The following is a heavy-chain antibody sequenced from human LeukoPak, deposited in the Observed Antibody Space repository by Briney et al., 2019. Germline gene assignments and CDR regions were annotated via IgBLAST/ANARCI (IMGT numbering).Heavy chain of an antibody. CDR1: GGSISSGDYY. CDR3: ARGTVTTGYFDY. D-gene: IGHD4-17*01. V-gene: IGHV4-61*08. J-gene: IGHJ4*02. Sequence: SQTLSLTCTVSGGSISSGDYYWSWIRQPPGKGLEWIGYLHYSGGTNYNPSLKSRVTTSVDTSKNQFSLKLRSVSAADTAVYYCARGTVTTGYFDYWGQGILVTVSS. CDR2: LHYSGGT.